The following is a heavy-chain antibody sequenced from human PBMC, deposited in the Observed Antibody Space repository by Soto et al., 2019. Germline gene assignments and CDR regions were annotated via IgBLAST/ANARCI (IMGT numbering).Heavy chain of an antibody. J-gene: IGHJ4*02. V-gene: IGHV3-23*01. CDR3: AKSPYYYESSGYYGY. Sequence: GGSLRLSCAASGFTFSSYAMSWVRQAPGKGLEWVSAISGSGGSTYYADSVKGRFTISRDNSKNTLYLQMNSLRAEDTAVYYCAKSPYYYESSGYYGYWGQGTLVTVSS. CDR2: ISGSGGST. D-gene: IGHD3-22*01. CDR1: GFTFSSYA.